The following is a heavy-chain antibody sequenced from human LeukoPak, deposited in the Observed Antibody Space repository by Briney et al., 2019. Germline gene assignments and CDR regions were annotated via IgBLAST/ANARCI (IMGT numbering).Heavy chain of an antibody. CDR2: ISSSSTYI. CDR1: GFTFSTYY. Sequence: GGSLRLSCAASGFTFSTYYMNWVRQAPGKGLEWVSSISSSSTYIYYADSVKGRFTISRDNAKNSLFLQMNRLRPEDAAVYYCAKAPVTTCRGAYCYPFDYWGQGTLVTVSS. V-gene: IGHV3-21*04. J-gene: IGHJ4*02. CDR3: AKAPVTTCRGAYCYPFDY. D-gene: IGHD2-21*01.